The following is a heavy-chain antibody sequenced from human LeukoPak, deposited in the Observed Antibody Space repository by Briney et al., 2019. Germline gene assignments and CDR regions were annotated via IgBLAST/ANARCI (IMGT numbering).Heavy chain of an antibody. CDR3: ARHGRRVTSSWFDP. CDR1: NGSISGYY. D-gene: IGHD2-21*02. J-gene: IGHJ5*02. Sequence: PSETLSLTCTVSNGSISGYYWSWIRQPPGRGMEWIGYIFYSGTTNYNPSLKSRVTISVDTSKNQFSLRRSSVTAADTAVYYCARHGRRVTSSWFDPWGQGTLVTVSS. V-gene: IGHV4-59*08. CDR2: IFYSGTT.